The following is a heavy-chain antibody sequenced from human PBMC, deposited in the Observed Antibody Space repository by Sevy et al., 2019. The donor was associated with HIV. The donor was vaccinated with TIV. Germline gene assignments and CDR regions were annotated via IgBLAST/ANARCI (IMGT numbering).Heavy chain of an antibody. D-gene: IGHD3-22*01. CDR3: AKDVPSYYYDSSGIDY. V-gene: IGHV3-23*01. J-gene: IGHJ4*02. CDR2: ISGSGGST. Sequence: GGSLRRSCAASGFTFSSYAMSWVRQAPGKGLEWVSAISGSGGSTYYADSVKGRFTISRDNSKNTLYLQMNSLRAEDTAVYYCAKDVPSYYYDSSGIDYWGQGTLVTVSS. CDR1: GFTFSSYA.